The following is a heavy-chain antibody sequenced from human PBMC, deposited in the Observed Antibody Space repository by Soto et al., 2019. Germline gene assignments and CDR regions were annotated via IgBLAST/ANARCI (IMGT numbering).Heavy chain of an antibody. D-gene: IGHD3-22*01. J-gene: IGHJ4*02. CDR2: IDWDDDK. Sequence: SGPTLGNPAQTLTLTCTFSGFSLSTSGMCVSWIRQPPGKALEWLARIDWDDDKYYSTSLKTRLTISKDTSKNQVVLTMTNMDPVDTATYYCARSRGYYYDSSGYYFFDYWGQGTLVTVSS. CDR1: GFSLSTSGMC. CDR3: ARSRGYYYDSSGYYFFDY. V-gene: IGHV2-70*11.